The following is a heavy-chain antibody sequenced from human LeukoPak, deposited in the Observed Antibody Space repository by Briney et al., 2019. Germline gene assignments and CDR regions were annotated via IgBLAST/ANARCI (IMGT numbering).Heavy chain of an antibody. V-gene: IGHV4-59*08. Sequence: PSETLSLTCTVSGGSISSYYWSWIRQPPGKGLEWIGYIYYSGSTNYNPSLKSRVTISVDTSKNQFSLKLGSVTAADTAVYYCASLSYCSSTSCYVGYFDYWGQGTLVTVSS. J-gene: IGHJ4*02. CDR1: GGSISSYY. CDR2: IYYSGST. D-gene: IGHD2-2*01. CDR3: ASLSYCSSTSCYVGYFDY.